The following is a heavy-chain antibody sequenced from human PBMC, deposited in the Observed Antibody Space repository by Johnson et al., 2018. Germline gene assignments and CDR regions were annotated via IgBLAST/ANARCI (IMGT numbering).Heavy chain of an antibody. CDR1: GFTFSSYG. V-gene: IGHV3-33*06. Sequence: QVQLVQSGGGVVQPGRSLRLSCAASGFTFSSYGMHWVRQAPGKGLEWVAVIWYDGSNKYYADSVKGRFTIFRDNSKNTLYLQMNRLRAEETALYYCAKVKGLRSYYYYMDVGGKGTTVTVSS. D-gene: IGHD4-17*01. CDR3: AKVKGLRSYYYYMDV. CDR2: IWYDGSNK. J-gene: IGHJ6*03.